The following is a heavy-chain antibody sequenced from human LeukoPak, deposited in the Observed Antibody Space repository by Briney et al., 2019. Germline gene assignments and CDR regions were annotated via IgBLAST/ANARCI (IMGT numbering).Heavy chain of an antibody. CDR3: ARGHLKVPAAMKGWFDP. Sequence: SETLSLTCTVSGGSISSYYWSWIRQPPGKGLEWIGEINHSGSTNYNPSLKSRVTISVDTSKNQFSLKLSSVTAADTAVYSCARGHLKVPAAMKGWFDPWGQGTLVTVSS. J-gene: IGHJ5*02. D-gene: IGHD2-2*01. CDR1: GGSISSYY. V-gene: IGHV4-34*01. CDR2: INHSGST.